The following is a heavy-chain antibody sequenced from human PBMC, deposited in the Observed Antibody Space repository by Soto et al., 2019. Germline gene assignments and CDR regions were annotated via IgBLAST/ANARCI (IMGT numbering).Heavy chain of an antibody. CDR3: AKDTSAYEIDD. D-gene: IGHD5-12*01. CDR2: ISYDGNTK. J-gene: IGHJ4*02. V-gene: IGHV3-30-3*01. CDR1: GFIFSGYA. Sequence: QVQLVESGGGVVQPGRSLRLSCAASGFIFSGYAMHWVRQAPGKGLEWVAVISYDGNTKYYADSVKGRFTVSRDNSRNTLYVQMNNLSAEDTAMYYCAKDTSAYEIDDWGQGTLVNVSS.